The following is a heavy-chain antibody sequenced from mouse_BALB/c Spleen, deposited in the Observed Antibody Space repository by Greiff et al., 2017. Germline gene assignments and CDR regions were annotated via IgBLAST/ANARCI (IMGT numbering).Heavy chain of an antibody. J-gene: IGHJ3*01. CDR3: TRLVTTATEGCAY. CDR2: INPSTGCT. CDR1: GYTFTSYW. D-gene: IGHD1-2*01. Sequence: QVQLQQSGAELAKPGASVKMSCKASGYTFTSYWMHWVKQRPGQGLEWIGYINPSTGCTEYNQKFKDKATLTADKSSSTAYMQLSSLTSEDSAVYYSTRLVTTATEGCAYWGQGTLVTVSA. V-gene: IGHV1-7*01.